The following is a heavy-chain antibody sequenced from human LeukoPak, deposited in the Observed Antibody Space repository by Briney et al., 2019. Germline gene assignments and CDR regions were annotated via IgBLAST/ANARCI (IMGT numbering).Heavy chain of an antibody. Sequence: GGSLRLSCAASGFTFNNYAMSWVRQAPGKGLEWVSAISGSGGSTYYADSVKGRFTISRDNSKNTLYLQMNSLRAEDTAVYYCAKDGYCSSTSCYSPFYYYYYMDVWGKGTTVTVSS. CDR3: AKDGYCSSTSCYSPFYYYYYMDV. CDR2: ISGSGGST. CDR1: GFTFNNYA. J-gene: IGHJ6*03. V-gene: IGHV3-23*01. D-gene: IGHD2-2*02.